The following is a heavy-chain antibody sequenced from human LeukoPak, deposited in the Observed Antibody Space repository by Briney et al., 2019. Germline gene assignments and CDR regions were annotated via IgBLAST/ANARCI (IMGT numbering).Heavy chain of an antibody. Sequence: GGSLRLSCAASGFTFSNYAMSWVRQAPGKGLEWISAITGSGGSTNYADSVKDRFTISRDNSKNTLFLQMNSLRAEDTAVYYCAKVKGESNYIYYYMDVWGKGTTVTDSS. D-gene: IGHD4-11*01. J-gene: IGHJ6*03. CDR3: AKVKGESNYIYYYMDV. CDR1: GFTFSNYA. CDR2: ITGSGGST. V-gene: IGHV3-23*01.